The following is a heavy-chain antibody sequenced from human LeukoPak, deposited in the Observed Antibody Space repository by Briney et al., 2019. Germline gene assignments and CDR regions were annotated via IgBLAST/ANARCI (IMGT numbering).Heavy chain of an antibody. CDR1: GGSISNKY. Sequence: SETLSLTCTVPGGSISNKYWSWIRQPPGKGLEWIGYIYYSGSANYSPSLKSRVTISVDTSKNQFSLKLNSVTAADTAVYYCAREVVAAAGTVDYWGQGTLVTVSS. J-gene: IGHJ4*02. D-gene: IGHD6-13*01. CDR3: AREVVAAAGTVDY. V-gene: IGHV4-59*01. CDR2: IYYSGSA.